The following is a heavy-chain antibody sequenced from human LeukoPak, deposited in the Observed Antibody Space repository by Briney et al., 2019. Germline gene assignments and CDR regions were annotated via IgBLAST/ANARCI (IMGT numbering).Heavy chain of an antibody. J-gene: IGHJ5*02. CDR2: IYYSGST. V-gene: IGHV4-31*03. Sequence: SETLSLTCTVSGGSISSGGYYWSWIRQHPGKGLEWIGYIYYSGSTNYNPSLKSRVTISVDTSKNQFSLKLSSVTAADTAVYYCARVLVDTAMAWGQGTLVTVSS. CDR1: GGSISSGGYY. CDR3: ARVLVDTAMA. D-gene: IGHD5-18*01.